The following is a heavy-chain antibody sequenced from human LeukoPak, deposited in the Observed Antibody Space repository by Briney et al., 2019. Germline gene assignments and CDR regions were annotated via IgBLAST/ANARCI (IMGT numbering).Heavy chain of an antibody. J-gene: IGHJ4*02. V-gene: IGHV3-7*01. CDR2: IKHDGSER. CDR1: GFTFSNAW. D-gene: IGHD2/OR15-2a*01. Sequence: GGSLRLSCAASGFTFSNAWMNWVRQAPGKGLEWVANIKHDGSERYYADSVQGRFIISRDNAKNSLYLQMNSLRVEDTAVYYCARGHCIGTTCYSSLYDYWGLGTLVTVSS. CDR3: ARGHCIGTTCYSSLYDY.